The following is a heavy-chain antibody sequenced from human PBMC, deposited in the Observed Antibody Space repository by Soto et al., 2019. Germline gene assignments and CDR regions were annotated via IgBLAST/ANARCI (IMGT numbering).Heavy chain of an antibody. CDR2: IYSGGST. J-gene: IGHJ6*01. CDR1: GFTVSTNY. D-gene: IGHD6-13*01. CDR3: AIEGLGIAEQYYYYYGMDV. V-gene: IGHV3-66*01. Sequence: GGSLRLSCAASGFTVSTNYMSWVRQAPGKGLEWVSVIYSGGSTYYADSEKGRFAISRDNSKNTLYLQMNSLTTEDTAVYYCAIEGLGIAEQYYYYYGMDVWGQGTTVTVSS.